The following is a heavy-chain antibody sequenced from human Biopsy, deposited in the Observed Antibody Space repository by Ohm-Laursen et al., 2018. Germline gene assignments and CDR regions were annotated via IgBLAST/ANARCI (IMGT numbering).Heavy chain of an antibody. V-gene: IGHV1-2*02. Sequence: GASVKVSRKVSGYTFTGYYLHWVRQAPGQGLEWMGGINPDNGGTIHAQKFQGRVTVTRDTSISTAYVEVTSLRSDDAAVYYCVRSRAGGATWGMDVWGQGTTVTVSS. D-gene: IGHD3-16*01. CDR3: VRSRAGGATWGMDV. J-gene: IGHJ6*02. CDR1: GYTFTGYY. CDR2: INPDNGGT.